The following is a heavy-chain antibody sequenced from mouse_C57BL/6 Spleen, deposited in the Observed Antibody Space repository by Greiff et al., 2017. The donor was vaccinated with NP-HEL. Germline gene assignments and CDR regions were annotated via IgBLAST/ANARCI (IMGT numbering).Heavy chain of an antibody. CDR1: GFTFSSYA. V-gene: IGHV5-4*01. D-gene: IGHD1-1*01. J-gene: IGHJ1*03. CDR2: ISDGGSYT. Sequence: EVKVVESGGGLVKPGGSLKLSCAASGFTFSSYAMSWVRQTPEKRLEWVATISDGGSYTYYPDNVKGRFTISRDNAKNNLYLQMSHLKSEDTAMYYGARDTRDTTVVDWYFDVWGTGTTVTVSS. CDR3: ARDTRDTTVVDWYFDV.